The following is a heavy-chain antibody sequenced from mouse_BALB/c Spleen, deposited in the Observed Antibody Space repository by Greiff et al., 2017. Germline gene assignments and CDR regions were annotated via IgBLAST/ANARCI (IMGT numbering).Heavy chain of an antibody. V-gene: IGHV14-4*02. CDR1: GFNIKDYY. CDR2: IDPENGDT. Sequence: EVQLQQSGAELVRSGASVKLSCTASGFNIKDYYMHWVKQRPEQGLEWIGWIDPENGDTEYAPKFQGKATMTADTSSNTAYLQLSSLTSEDTAVYYCNAGGPFDYWGQGTTLTVSS. J-gene: IGHJ2*01. CDR3: NAGGPFDY.